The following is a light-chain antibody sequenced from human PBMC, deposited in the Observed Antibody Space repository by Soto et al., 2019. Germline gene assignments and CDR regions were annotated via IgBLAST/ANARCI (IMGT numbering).Light chain of an antibody. CDR2: AAS. J-gene: IGKJ4*01. V-gene: IGKV1-27*01. CDR1: QGISNY. CDR3: QQYDNLLS. Sequence: IQLTQSPSSLSASVGDRVTITCRASQGISNYLAWYQQKPGKVPKLLIYAASTLQSGVPSRFSGSGSGTDFTFTISSLQPEDIATYYCQQYDNLLSFGGGTKVDIK.